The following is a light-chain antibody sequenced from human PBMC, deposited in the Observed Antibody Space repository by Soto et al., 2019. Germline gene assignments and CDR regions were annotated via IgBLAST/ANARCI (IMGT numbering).Light chain of an antibody. J-gene: IGKJ4*01. CDR1: QSISSW. CDR2: KAS. CDR3: QQYNSYSPLT. V-gene: IGKV1-5*03. Sequence: DIQMTQSPSTLSASVGDRVTITCRASQSISSWLAWYQQKPGKAPKLLIYKASSLQSGVPSRFSGSGSGTEITLTISSLQPDDFATYYCQQYNSYSPLTFGGRTKVEIK.